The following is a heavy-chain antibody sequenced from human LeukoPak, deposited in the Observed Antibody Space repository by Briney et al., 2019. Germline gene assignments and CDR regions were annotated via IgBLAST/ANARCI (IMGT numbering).Heavy chain of an antibody. CDR1: GGSFSGYY. D-gene: IGHD6-19*01. V-gene: IGHV4-34*01. J-gene: IGHJ4*02. CDR2: INHSGST. CDR3: ARGGSSGWDYFDY. Sequence: SETLSLTCAVYGGSFSGYYWSWIRQPQEKGLEWIGEINHSGSTNYNPSLKSRVTISVDTSKNRFSLRLSSVTAADTAVYYCARGGSSGWDYFDYWGQGTLVTVSS.